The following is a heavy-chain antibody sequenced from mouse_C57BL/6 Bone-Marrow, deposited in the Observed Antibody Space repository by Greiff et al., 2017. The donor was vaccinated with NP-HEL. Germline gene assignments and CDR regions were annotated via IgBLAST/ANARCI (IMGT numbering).Heavy chain of an antibody. J-gene: IGHJ4*01. V-gene: IGHV1-72*01. CDR2: IDPNSGGT. D-gene: IGHD2-5*01. CDR3: ASAYYSNYVGYYYAMDY. Sequence: QVQLQQPGAELVKPGASVKLSCKASGYTFTSYWMHWVKQRPGRGLEWIGRIDPNSGGTKYNEKFKSKATLTVDKPSSTAYMQLSSLTSEDSAVYYCASAYYSNYVGYYYAMDYWGQGTSVTVSS. CDR1: GYTFTSYW.